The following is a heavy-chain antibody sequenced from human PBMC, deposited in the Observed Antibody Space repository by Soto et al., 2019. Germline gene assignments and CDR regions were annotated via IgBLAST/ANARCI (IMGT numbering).Heavy chain of an antibody. J-gene: IGHJ6*02. V-gene: IGHV6-1*01. CDR1: GDSVSSSSAA. CDR3: AGVVWFRGMDV. CDR2: TYYRSKWIH. Sequence: SQTLSLPCDISGDSVSSSSAAWNWIRQSPSRGLEWLGRTYYRSKWIHEYSVSMESRITINPDTSKNQFSLHIYSVTPEDTAVYYCAGVVWFRGMDVWGQGTTVTVSS. D-gene: IGHD3-16*01.